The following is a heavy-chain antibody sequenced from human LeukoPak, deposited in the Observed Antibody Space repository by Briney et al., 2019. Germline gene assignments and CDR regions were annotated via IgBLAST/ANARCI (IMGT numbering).Heavy chain of an antibody. Sequence: EASVKVSCKASGYTFTSYDINWVRQATGQGLEWMGWMNPNSGNTGYAQKFQGRVTMTRNTSISTAYMELSSLRSEDTAVYYCARGDKRITFGGVISFDYWGQGTLVTVSS. D-gene: IGHD3-16*02. CDR2: MNPNSGNT. V-gene: IGHV1-8*01. J-gene: IGHJ4*02. CDR1: GYTFTSYD. CDR3: ARGDKRITFGGVISFDY.